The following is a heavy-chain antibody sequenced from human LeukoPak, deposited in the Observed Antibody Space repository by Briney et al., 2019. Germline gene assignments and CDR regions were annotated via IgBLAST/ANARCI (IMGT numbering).Heavy chain of an antibody. J-gene: IGHJ6*03. V-gene: IGHV3-30*02. CDR2: IRYDGSNK. CDR1: GFTFSSYG. CDR3: ARDHGSMVRGVIGRSSDYYYHYYMDV. D-gene: IGHD3-10*01. Sequence: GGSLRLSCAASGFTFSSYGMHWVRQAPGKGLEWLAFIRYDGSNKYCADSVKGRFTISRDNSKNTLYLQMNSLRAEDTAVYYCARDHGSMVRGVIGRSSDYYYHYYMDVWGKGTTVTVSS.